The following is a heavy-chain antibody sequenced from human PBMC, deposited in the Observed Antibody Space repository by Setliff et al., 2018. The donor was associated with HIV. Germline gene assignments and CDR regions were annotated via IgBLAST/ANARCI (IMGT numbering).Heavy chain of an antibody. J-gene: IGHJ6*03. CDR2: IIPIFGTA. D-gene: IGHD3-16*02. V-gene: IGHV1-69*05. CDR1: GGTFSSYA. Sequence: ASVKVSCKASGGTFSSYAISWVRQAPGQGLEWMGGIIPIFGTANYAQKFQGRVTITTDESTSTAYMELSSLRSEDTAVYYCARGRIFTFGGVIVHMDVWGKGTTVTVSS. CDR3: ARGRIFTFGGVIVHMDV.